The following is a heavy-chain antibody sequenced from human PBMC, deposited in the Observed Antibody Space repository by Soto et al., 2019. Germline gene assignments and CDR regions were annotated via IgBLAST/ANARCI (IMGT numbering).Heavy chain of an antibody. V-gene: IGHV3-30-3*01. Sequence: PGGSLRLSCAASGFTFSSYAVHWVRQAPGKGLEWVAVISYDGSNIYYADSVKGRFTISRDNAKNSLYLQMNSLRGEDTAVYYCARDLEFDYWGQGNLVTVSS. CDR1: GFTFSSYA. J-gene: IGHJ4*02. CDR2: ISYDGSNI. CDR3: ARDLEFDY.